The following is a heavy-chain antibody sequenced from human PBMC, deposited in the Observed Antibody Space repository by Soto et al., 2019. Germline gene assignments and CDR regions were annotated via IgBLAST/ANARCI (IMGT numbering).Heavy chain of an antibody. D-gene: IGHD6-13*01. CDR2: IIPIFGTA. J-gene: IGHJ6*02. CDR1: GGTFSSYA. V-gene: IGHV1-69*13. CDR3: ARDRRAGYISSWYSHYYCMDV. Sequence: SVKVSCKASGGTFSSYAISWVRQAPGQGLEWMGGIIPIFGTANYAQKFQGRVTITADESTSTAYMELSSLRSEDTAVYYCARDRRAGYISSWYSHYYCMDVWGQGTTVTVSS.